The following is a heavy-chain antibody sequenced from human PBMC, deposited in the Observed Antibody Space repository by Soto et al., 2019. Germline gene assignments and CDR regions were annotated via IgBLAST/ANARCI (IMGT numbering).Heavy chain of an antibody. CDR2: TYYRSKWYY. V-gene: IGHV6-1*01. D-gene: IGHD6-6*01. Sequence: EDLSLTCSISGDSVSINSAAWNWIQQSPSRGLEWLGRTYYRSKWYYGYAVSVKSRITIKPDTSKNQFSLQLNSVTPEDTAVYYCARIHSSSSSDMDVWGQGTTVTVSS. CDR1: GDSVSINSAA. J-gene: IGHJ6*02. CDR3: ARIHSSSSSDMDV.